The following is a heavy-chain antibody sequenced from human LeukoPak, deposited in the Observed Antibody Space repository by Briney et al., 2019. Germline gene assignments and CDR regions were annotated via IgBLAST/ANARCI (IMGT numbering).Heavy chain of an antibody. Sequence: PSETLSHTCTVSGGSISNSYYSWGWIRQPPGKGPEWIGTFYYSGSTYYNPSLKSRVTISGDTSKNQFSLKLSSVTAADTAVYYHARLRCSDSSWYEYFVDYWGQGALVTVSS. D-gene: IGHD6-13*01. CDR3: ARLRCSDSSWYEYFVDY. V-gene: IGHV4-39*01. CDR1: GGSISNSYYS. J-gene: IGHJ4*02. CDR2: FYYSGST.